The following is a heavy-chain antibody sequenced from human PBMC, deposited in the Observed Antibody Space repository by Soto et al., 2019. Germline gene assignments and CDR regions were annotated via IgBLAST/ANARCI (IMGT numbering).Heavy chain of an antibody. CDR2: ISSNGGST. J-gene: IGHJ4*02. CDR3: ARGPGYYFDY. V-gene: IGHV3-64*01. Sequence: EVQLVESGGGLVQPGGSLRISCAASGFTFSSYAMHWVRQAPGKGLEYVSAISSNGGSTYYANSVKGRFTISRDNSKNTLYLQMGSLRAEEMAVYYCARGPGYYFDYWGQGTLVTVSS. CDR1: GFTFSSYA.